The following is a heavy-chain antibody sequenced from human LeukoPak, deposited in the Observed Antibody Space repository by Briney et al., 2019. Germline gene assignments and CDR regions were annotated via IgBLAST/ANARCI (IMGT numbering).Heavy chain of an antibody. CDR3: ASGSSWHGYYYYYMDV. D-gene: IGHD6-13*01. CDR1: GFTFSDYY. CDR2: ISSSGSTI. V-gene: IGHV3-11*04. J-gene: IGHJ6*03. Sequence: PGGSLRLSCAASGFTFSDYYMSWIRQAPGKGLEWVSYISSSGSTIYYADSVKGRFTISRDNAKNSLYLQMNSLRAEDTAVYYCASGSSWHGYYYYYMDVWGKGTTVTVSS.